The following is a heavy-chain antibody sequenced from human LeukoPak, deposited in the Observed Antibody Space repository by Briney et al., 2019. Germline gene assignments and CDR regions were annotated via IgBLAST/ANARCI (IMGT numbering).Heavy chain of an antibody. J-gene: IGHJ3*02. Sequence: GGSLRLSCAASGVMVSSNYMSWVRQAPGKGLEWVSVIYSGGSTYYADSVKGRFTISRDNSKNTLYLQMNSLRAVDTAMYYCARGKDDAFDIWGQGTMVTVSS. CDR2: IYSGGST. CDR1: GVMVSSNY. CDR3: ARGKDDAFDI. V-gene: IGHV3-53*01.